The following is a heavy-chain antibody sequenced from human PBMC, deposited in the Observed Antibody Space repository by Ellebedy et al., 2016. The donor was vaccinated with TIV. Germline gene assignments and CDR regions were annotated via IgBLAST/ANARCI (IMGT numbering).Heavy chain of an antibody. CDR3: ARDWTRGGGYFASWFDP. CDR1: GGSINSDNY. V-gene: IGHV4-4*02. D-gene: IGHD2/OR15-2a*01. J-gene: IGHJ5*02. Sequence: MPSETLSLTCGVSGGSINSDNYWSWVRQSPGRGLEWIGEVYHSGHTNYNPSLRSRVSISADKSKSQFSLRLRSMTAADTAVYYCARDWTRGGGYFASWFDPWGQGTPVTVSS. CDR2: VYHSGHT.